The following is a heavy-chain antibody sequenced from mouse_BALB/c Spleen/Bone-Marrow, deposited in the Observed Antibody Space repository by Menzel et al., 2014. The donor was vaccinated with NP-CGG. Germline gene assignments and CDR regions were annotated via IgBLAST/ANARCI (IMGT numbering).Heavy chain of an antibody. D-gene: IGHD2-4*01. V-gene: IGHV5-9-3*01. Sequence: EVHLVESGGGLVKPGGSLKLSCAASGFTFSTYAMSWVRQTPEKRLEWVATINSGGTYIYYADSVKGRFTISRDNAKNTLYLQMSSLRSEDTAMFYCARPRMITTSFDVWGAGTTVTVSP. J-gene: IGHJ1*01. CDR3: ARPRMITTSFDV. CDR2: INSGGTYI. CDR1: GFTFSTYA.